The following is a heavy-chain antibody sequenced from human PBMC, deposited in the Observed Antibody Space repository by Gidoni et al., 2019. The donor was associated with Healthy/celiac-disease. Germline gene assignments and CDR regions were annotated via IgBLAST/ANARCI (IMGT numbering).Heavy chain of an antibody. Sequence: EVQLLESGGGLVQPGGSLILSCSASGFTFISYDLSWVRQAPGKVLDWVSAMSSIVGSTYYADSVMGRFTISRDNSKNTLYLQRNRLRAEDTAVYYCAKSASTSGYDFSNWFDPWGQGTLVTVSS. V-gene: IGHV3-23*01. J-gene: IGHJ5*02. CDR3: AKSASTSGYDFSNWFDP. CDR2: MSSIVGST. CDR1: GFTFISYD. D-gene: IGHD5-12*01.